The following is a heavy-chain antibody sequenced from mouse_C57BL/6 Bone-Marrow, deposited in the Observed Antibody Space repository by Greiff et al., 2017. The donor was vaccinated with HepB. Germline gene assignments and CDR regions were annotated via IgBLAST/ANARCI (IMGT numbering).Heavy chain of an antibody. Sequence: EVQGVESGEGLVKPGGSLKLSCAASGFTFSSYAMSWVRQTPEKRLEWVAYISSGGDYIYYADTVKGRFTISRDNARNTLYLQMSSLKSEDTAMYYCTREDYGSSYDWYFDVWGTGTTVTVSS. CDR2: ISSGGDYI. D-gene: IGHD1-1*01. J-gene: IGHJ1*03. V-gene: IGHV5-9-1*02. CDR1: GFTFSSYA. CDR3: TREDYGSSYDWYFDV.